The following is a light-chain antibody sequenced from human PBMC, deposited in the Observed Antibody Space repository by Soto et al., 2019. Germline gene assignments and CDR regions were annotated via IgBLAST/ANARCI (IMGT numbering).Light chain of an antibody. V-gene: IGKV1-39*01. CDR3: HQIHTTPWT. CDR1: QRITTY. Sequence: DIQMTQSPSSLSASVGDRVTITCRASQRITTYLNWYQQRPGKAPSLLIYAATYLREGVPSRFSGSGSGTDFPLTIAGLRPDDFATYFCHQIHTTPWTFGQGTKVEI. J-gene: IGKJ1*01. CDR2: AAT.